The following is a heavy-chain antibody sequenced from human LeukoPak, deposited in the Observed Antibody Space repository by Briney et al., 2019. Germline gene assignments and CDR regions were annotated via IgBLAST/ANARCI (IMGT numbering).Heavy chain of an antibody. CDR1: GFTFSSYA. Sequence: GGSLRLSCAASGFTFSSYAMHWVRQAPGKGLEWVAVISYDGSNKYYADSVKGRFTISRDNSKNTLYLQMNSLRAEDTAVYYCARDQGGGRLVMGYWGQGTLVTVSS. D-gene: IGHD3-9*01. CDR2: ISYDGSNK. CDR3: ARDQGGGRLVMGY. V-gene: IGHV3-30-3*01. J-gene: IGHJ4*02.